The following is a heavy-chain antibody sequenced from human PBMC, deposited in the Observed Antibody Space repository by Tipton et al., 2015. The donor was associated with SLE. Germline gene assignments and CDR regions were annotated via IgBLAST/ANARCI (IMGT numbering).Heavy chain of an antibody. V-gene: IGHV3-30*02. Sequence: SLRLSCEASGFTFSSYGMHWVRQAPGKGLEWVAFIRYDGSDKYYADSVKGRFTISRDNSKNTMYLQMNSLRAEDTAVFYCARSGGLFGYCSGGTCYYFDSWGQVTLVIVSS. D-gene: IGHD2-15*01. CDR2: IRYDGSDK. J-gene: IGHJ4*02. CDR1: GFTFSSYG. CDR3: ARSGGLFGYCSGGTCYYFDS.